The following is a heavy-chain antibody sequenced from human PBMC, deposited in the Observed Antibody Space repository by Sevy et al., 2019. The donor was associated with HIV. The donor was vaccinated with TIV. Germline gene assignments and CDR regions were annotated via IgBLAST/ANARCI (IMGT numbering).Heavy chain of an antibody. CDR1: GFTVSSNY. V-gene: IGHV3-53*01. CDR3: ATYYDILTGYSSYYYYGMDV. CDR2: IYSGGST. D-gene: IGHD3-9*01. J-gene: IGHJ6*02. Sequence: GGSLRLSCAASGFTVSSNYMSWVRQAPGKGLEWVSVIYSGGSTHYADSVKGRFTISRDNSKNTLYLQMNSLRAEDTAVYYCATYYDILTGYSSYYYYGMDVWGQGTTVTVSS.